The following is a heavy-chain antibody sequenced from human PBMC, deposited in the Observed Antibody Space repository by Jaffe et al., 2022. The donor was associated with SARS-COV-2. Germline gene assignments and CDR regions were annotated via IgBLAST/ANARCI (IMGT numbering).Heavy chain of an antibody. V-gene: IGHV3-20*01. Sequence: EVQLVESGGGVVRPGGSLRLSCAASGFTFDDYGMSWVRQAPGKGLEWVSGINWNGGSTGYADSVKGRFTISRDNAKNSLYLQMNSLRAEDTALYHCARPHYYDSSGYYGYFDLWGRGTLVTVSS. CDR1: GFTFDDYG. D-gene: IGHD3-22*01. J-gene: IGHJ2*01. CDR3: ARPHYYDSSGYYGYFDL. CDR2: INWNGGST.